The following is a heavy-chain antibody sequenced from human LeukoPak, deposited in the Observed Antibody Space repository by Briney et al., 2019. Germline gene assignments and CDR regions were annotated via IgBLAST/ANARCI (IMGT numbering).Heavy chain of an antibody. V-gene: IGHV5-51*01. CDR2: IYPGDSDT. J-gene: IGHJ4*02. Sequence: GESLKISCKGSGYSFIRYWIGWVRQMPGRGLEWMGIIYPGDSDTRYSPSFQGQVTISADNSISTAYLEWSSLKASDTAMYFCARDYDCTTYYYALHYWGQGTLVTVSS. CDR3: ARDYDCTTYYYALHY. D-gene: IGHD3-22*01. CDR1: GYSFIRYW.